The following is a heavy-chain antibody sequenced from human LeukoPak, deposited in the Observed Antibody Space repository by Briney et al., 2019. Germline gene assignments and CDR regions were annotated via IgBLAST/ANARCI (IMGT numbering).Heavy chain of an antibody. J-gene: IGHJ6*03. V-gene: IGHV4-34*01. CDR3: AKTAPYYYYMDV. CDR2: INYSGGT. CDR1: GGSFSGYY. Sequence: SETLSLTCAVYGGSFSGYYWTWIRQPPGKGLEWIGEINYSGGTNYHPSLKSRVTMSVDTSKNQFSLKLSSVTAADTAVYYCAKTAPYYYYMDVWGKGTTVTISS. D-gene: IGHD1-14*01.